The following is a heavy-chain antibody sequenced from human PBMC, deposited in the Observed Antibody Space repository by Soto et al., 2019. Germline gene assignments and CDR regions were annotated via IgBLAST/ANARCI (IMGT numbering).Heavy chain of an antibody. J-gene: IGHJ6*02. Sequence: QVQLVQSGAEVKKPGSSVKVSCKASGGTFSSYAISWVRQAPGQGLEWMGGIIPIFGTANYAQKFQGRVTITADESTSTAYMELSSLRSEDTAVYYCAIDQGIVVVPAASADYYYYGMDVWGQGTTVTVSS. D-gene: IGHD2-2*01. CDR3: AIDQGIVVVPAASADYYYYGMDV. V-gene: IGHV1-69*01. CDR1: GGTFSSYA. CDR2: IIPIFGTA.